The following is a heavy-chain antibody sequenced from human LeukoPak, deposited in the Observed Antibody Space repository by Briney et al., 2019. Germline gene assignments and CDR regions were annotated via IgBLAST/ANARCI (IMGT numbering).Heavy chain of an antibody. CDR3: ARDQISSTSDDDAFDI. Sequence: PGRSLRLSCAASGSTFSSHGMHWVRQAPGKGLEWVAVISYDGSNKYYADSVKGRFTISRDNSKNTLYLQMNSLRAEDTAVYYCARDQISSTSDDDAFDIWGQGTMVTVSS. V-gene: IGHV3-30*03. J-gene: IGHJ3*02. CDR1: GSTFSSHG. CDR2: ISYDGSNK. D-gene: IGHD2-2*01.